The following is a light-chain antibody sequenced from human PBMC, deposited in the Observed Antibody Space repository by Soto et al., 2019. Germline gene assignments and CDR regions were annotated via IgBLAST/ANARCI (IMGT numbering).Light chain of an antibody. V-gene: IGKV3-20*01. Sequence: TVLTQSPATLSLSPGEGATLSCRASHSVSTYLAWYQQKPGQAPRLLIFGASKRATGIPDRFSGSGSGRDFTLTISGLEPEDFAVYYCQQYGSSPLISFGQGTRLEIK. J-gene: IGKJ5*01. CDR3: QQYGSSPLIS. CDR2: GAS. CDR1: HSVSTY.